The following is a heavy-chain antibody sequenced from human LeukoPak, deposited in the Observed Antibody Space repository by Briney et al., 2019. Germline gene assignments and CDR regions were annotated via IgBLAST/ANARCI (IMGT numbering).Heavy chain of an antibody. Sequence: GGSLRLSCAASGFAFSSYGMHWVRQSADKGLEWVAVILYDGIDKYYADSVKGRFTISRDNSKNTLYLQMNSLRTEDTAVYYCVKPQYCGDRCSNWFDPWGQGTLVIVSS. CDR3: VKPQYCGDRCSNWFDP. CDR2: ILYDGIDK. V-gene: IGHV3-30*18. J-gene: IGHJ5*02. D-gene: IGHD2-21*01. CDR1: GFAFSSYG.